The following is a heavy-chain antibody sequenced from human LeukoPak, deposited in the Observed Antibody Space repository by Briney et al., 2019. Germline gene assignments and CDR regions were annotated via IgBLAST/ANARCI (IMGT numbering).Heavy chain of an antibody. V-gene: IGHV3-66*01. CDR2: IYSYGTP. D-gene: IGHD2-21*01. Sequence: GGSLRLSCAASGFTVSSNYMSWVRQAPGKGLEWVSFIYSYGTPYYADSVKARFNISRDNSKNTLYLQMDTLRAEDTAVYYCARVGYCGGASSPSDYWGQGTLPTISS. CDR1: GFTVSSNY. J-gene: IGHJ4*02. CDR3: ARVGYCGGASSPSDY.